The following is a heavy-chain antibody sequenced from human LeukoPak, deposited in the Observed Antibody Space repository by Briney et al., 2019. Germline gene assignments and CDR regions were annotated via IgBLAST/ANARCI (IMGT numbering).Heavy chain of an antibody. Sequence: GASVKVSCKAAGYTFTSYDMHWVREAPGQGLGWMGIIDPSGGSRSYAQKFQCRVTMTRDPSPSTVYMELSRLRSEDTAVYSCARETLRGTYCSSTSCILRNAFDIWGQGTVVTVSS. D-gene: IGHD2-2*01. CDR3: ARETLRGTYCSSTSCILRNAFDI. J-gene: IGHJ3*02. CDR1: GYTFTSYD. V-gene: IGHV1-46*01. CDR2: IDPSGGSR.